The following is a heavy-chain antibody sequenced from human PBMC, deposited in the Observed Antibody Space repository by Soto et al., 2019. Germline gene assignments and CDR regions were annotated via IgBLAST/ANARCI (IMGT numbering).Heavy chain of an antibody. D-gene: IGHD6-13*01. CDR3: SFSYSSSWTRGSEFFQH. Sequence: PSETLSLTCTVSGGSIRSYYWSWIRQPPGKGLKWIGNIYYSGSTNYNPSLNSRVTISVDTSKNQFSLKLSSVTAADTAVYFCSFSYSSSWTRGSEFFQHWGQGTLVTVSS. CDR1: GGSIRSYY. J-gene: IGHJ1*01. CDR2: IYYSGST. V-gene: IGHV4-59*08.